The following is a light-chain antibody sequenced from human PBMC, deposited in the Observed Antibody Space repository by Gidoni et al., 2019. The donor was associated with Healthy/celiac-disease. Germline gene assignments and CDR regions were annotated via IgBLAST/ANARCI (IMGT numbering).Light chain of an antibody. J-gene: IGLJ2*01. Sequence: QSVLTQPPSASGTPGQRATISCSGSSSNIGSNYVYWYQQLPGTAPKLLIYRNNQRPSGVPDRFSGSKSGTSASLAISGLRSEDEADYYCAAWDDSLLFGGGTKLTVL. V-gene: IGLV1-47*01. CDR3: AAWDDSLL. CDR1: SSNIGSNY. CDR2: RNN.